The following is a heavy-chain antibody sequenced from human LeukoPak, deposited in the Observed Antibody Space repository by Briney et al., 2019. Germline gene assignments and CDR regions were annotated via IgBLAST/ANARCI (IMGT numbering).Heavy chain of an antibody. CDR3: ARNPTVATSRSWFDP. V-gene: IGHV4-59*08. CDR2: THYIEST. D-gene: IGHD6-19*01. J-gene: IGHJ5*02. CDR1: DGSITNYY. Sequence: SETLSLTCTVSDGSITNYYWSWIRQPPGGGLEWIGYTHYIESTTYNPSLKSRVSMAVDTSKHQISLKLSFVTAADTAVYYWARNPTVATSRSWFDPWGQGTLVTVSS.